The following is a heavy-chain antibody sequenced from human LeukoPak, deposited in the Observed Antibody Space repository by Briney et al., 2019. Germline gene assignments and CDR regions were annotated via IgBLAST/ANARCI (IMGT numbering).Heavy chain of an antibody. CDR3: ASVTVTTWAPDGHMDV. D-gene: IGHD4-11*01. V-gene: IGHV1-69*05. J-gene: IGHJ6*03. Sequence: SVKVSCKASGGTFSNYAISWVRQAPGQGLEWMGRIIPMFGTTNYAQKFQGRVTITTDESTSTAYMEVSSLRIEDTAVYYCASVTVTTWAPDGHMDVWGKWTTVTVSS. CDR1: GGTFSNYA. CDR2: IIPMFGTT.